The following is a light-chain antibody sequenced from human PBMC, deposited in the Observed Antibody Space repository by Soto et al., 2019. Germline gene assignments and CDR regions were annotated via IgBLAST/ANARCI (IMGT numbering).Light chain of an antibody. Sequence: QSVLTQPASVSGSPGQSITISCTGTSSDVGGYNYVSWYQLHPGKAPKLILYEVTNRPSGVSDRFSGSKSGNTASLTISGLQAEDEADYYCSSYTSRTAEDFGPGTKGTVL. CDR2: EVT. J-gene: IGLJ1*01. V-gene: IGLV2-14*01. CDR3: SSYTSRTAED. CDR1: SSDVGGYNY.